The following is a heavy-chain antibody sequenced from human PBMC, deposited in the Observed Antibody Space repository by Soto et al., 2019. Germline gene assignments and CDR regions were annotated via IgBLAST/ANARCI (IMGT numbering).Heavy chain of an antibody. V-gene: IGHV4-31*03. Sequence: SETLSLTCTVSGASIGSGSYYWSWIRQNPGEGLVWIGHIYDSGRTYYNPSLESRVSISIDTSKNEFSLTLTSVTAADTAFYYCARLTTIITGAFDDWGLGTVVTVSS. CDR1: GASIGSGSYY. CDR3: ARLTTIITGAFDD. CDR2: IYDSGRT. D-gene: IGHD7-27*01. J-gene: IGHJ4*02.